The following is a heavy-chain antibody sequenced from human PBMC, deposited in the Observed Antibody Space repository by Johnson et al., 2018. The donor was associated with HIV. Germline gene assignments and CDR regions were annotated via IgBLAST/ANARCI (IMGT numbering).Heavy chain of an antibody. CDR1: GFTFSSYW. J-gene: IGHJ3*02. Sequence: QVKLVESGGGLLQTGGSLRLSCAASGFTFSSYWMSWVRQAPGKGLEWVAVISYDGSKKYYADTVKGRCRISRDNAKKPMYLQTGSLRAEDTAVYYCARDSAGLRVTMIVANAFDIWGQGTMVTVSS. CDR2: ISYDGSKK. CDR3: ARDSAGLRVTMIVANAFDI. D-gene: IGHD3-22*01. V-gene: IGHV3-30*14.